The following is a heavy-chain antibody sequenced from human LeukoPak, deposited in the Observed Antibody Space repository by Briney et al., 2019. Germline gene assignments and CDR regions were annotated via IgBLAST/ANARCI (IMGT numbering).Heavy chain of an antibody. V-gene: IGHV4-4*07. D-gene: IGHD6-6*01. J-gene: IGHJ4*02. CDR3: AAQQTDSSSSPY. CDR1: GGSISSYY. Sequence: SETLSLTCTVSGGSISSYYWSWIRQPAGKGLEWIGRIYTSGSTNYNPSLKSRVTMSVDTSKNQFSLKLSSVTAADTAVYYCAAQQTDSSSSPYWGQGTLVTVSS. CDR2: IYTSGST.